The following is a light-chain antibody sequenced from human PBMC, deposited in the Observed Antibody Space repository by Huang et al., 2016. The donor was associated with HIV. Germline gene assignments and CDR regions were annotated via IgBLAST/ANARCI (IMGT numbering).Light chain of an antibody. V-gene: IGKV3-11*01. CDR2: DAS. J-gene: IGKJ5*01. CDR1: QSVSRY. Sequence: EIVLTQSPATLSLSPGERATLPCRASQSVSRYLAWYQQKPGQAPRLLIYDASNRATGIPARFSGSGSGTDFTLTISSLEPEDFAVYYCQQRDNWPPITFGQGTRLEIK. CDR3: QQRDNWPPIT.